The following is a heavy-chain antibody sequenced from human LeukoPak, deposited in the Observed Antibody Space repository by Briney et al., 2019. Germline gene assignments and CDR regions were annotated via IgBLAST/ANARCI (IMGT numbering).Heavy chain of an antibody. CDR3: ARDTTVVRGVPHYFDY. CDR2: IDPNSGGT. V-gene: IGHV1-2*02. J-gene: IGHJ4*02. D-gene: IGHD3-10*01. CDR1: GYTFTGYY. Sequence: ASVKVSCKASGYTFTGYYMHWVRQAPGQGLEWMGWIDPNSGGTNYAQKLQGRVTMTTDTSTSTAYMELRSLRSDDTAVYYCARDTTVVRGVPHYFDYWGQGTLVTVSS.